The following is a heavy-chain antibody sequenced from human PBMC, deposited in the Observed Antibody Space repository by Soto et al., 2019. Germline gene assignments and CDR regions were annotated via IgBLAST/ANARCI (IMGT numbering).Heavy chain of an antibody. CDR1: GYTFTSYD. V-gene: IGHV1-8*01. CDR3: ARGYCSGGSCYSWIYYYYYGMDV. Sequence: QVQLVQSGAEVKKPGASVKVSCKASGYTFTSYDINWVRQATGQGLEWMGWMNPNSGNTGYAQKFQGRVTMTRNTSISTAYMELSSLRSEDTAVYYCARGYCSGGSCYSWIYYYYYGMDVWGQGTTVTVSS. J-gene: IGHJ6*02. CDR2: MNPNSGNT. D-gene: IGHD2-15*01.